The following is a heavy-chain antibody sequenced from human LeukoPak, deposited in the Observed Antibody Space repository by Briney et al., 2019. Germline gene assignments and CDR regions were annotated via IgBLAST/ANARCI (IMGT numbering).Heavy chain of an antibody. Sequence: GGSLRLSCAASGFTFSSYEMNWVRQAPGKGREGVSYISSSGSTIYYADSVKGRFTISRDNAKNTLYLQMNSLRAEDTAVYYCARAPGGDYYDSSGYLNDWGQGTLVTVSS. CDR1: GFTFSSYE. D-gene: IGHD3-22*01. CDR2: ISSSGSTI. V-gene: IGHV3-48*03. CDR3: ARAPGGDYYDSSGYLND. J-gene: IGHJ4*02.